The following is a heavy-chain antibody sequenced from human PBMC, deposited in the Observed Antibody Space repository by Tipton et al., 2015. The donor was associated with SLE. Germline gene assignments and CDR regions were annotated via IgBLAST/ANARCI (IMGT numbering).Heavy chain of an antibody. CDR2: INYSGNT. J-gene: IGHJ5*02. Sequence: TLSLTCTVSGDSISNNYWSWIRQPPGKGLEWIGNINYSGNTKYNPSLKSRVTISVDTSKNQFSLELTSVTAADTAVYYCAREDDSSYGNWFDPWGQGTLVTVSS. D-gene: IGHD4-11*01. CDR3: AREDDSSYGNWFDP. CDR1: GDSISNNY. V-gene: IGHV4-59*12.